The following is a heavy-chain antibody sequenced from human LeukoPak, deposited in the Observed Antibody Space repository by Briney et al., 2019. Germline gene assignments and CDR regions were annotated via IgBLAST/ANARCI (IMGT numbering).Heavy chain of an antibody. CDR2: ISGDGDST. D-gene: IGHD6-13*01. J-gene: IGHJ4*02. CDR3: ARDIGSSSWYSFDY. Sequence: PGASLRLSCAASGFTFTSYALDWVRQAPGKGLEWISVISGDGDSTHYADSVKGRFTISRDNSKNTLYLQMNSLRAEDTAVYYCARDIGSSSWYSFDYWGQGTLVSVPS. V-gene: IGHV3-23*01. CDR1: GFTFTSYA.